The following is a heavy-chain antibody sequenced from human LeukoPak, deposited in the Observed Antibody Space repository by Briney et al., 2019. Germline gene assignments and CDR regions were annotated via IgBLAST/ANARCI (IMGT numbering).Heavy chain of an antibody. V-gene: IGHV3-23*01. D-gene: IGHD2-15*01. CDR1: GFTFSSYA. CDR3: ATKDIVVVVAARAFDI. Sequence: PGRSLRLSCAASGFTFSSYAMSWVRQAPGKGLEWVSAISGSGGSTYYADSVKGRFTISRDNSKNTLYLQMNSLRAEDTAVYYCATKDIVVVVAARAFDIWGQGTMVTVSS. J-gene: IGHJ3*02. CDR2: ISGSGGST.